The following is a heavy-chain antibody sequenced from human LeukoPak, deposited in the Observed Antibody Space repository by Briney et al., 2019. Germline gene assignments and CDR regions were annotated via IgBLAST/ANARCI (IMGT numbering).Heavy chain of an antibody. J-gene: IGHJ4*02. V-gene: IGHV1-18*01. CDR1: GYTFTSYG. CDR2: ISAYNGNT. Sequence: ASVKVSCKASGYTFTSYGISWVRQAPGQGLEWMGWISAYNGNTNYAQKLQGRVTMTTDTSTSTAYMELRSLRSDDTAVYYCARDPATMVRGVIGGFDYWGQGTLVTVSS. D-gene: IGHD3-10*01. CDR3: ARDPATMVRGVIGGFDY.